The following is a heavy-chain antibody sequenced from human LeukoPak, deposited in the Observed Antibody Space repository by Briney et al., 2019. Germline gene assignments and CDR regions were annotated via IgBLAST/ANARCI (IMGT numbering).Heavy chain of an antibody. V-gene: IGHV6-1*01. J-gene: IGHJ2*01. CDR1: GDSVSSNSAA. Sequence: SQTLPLTCAISGDSVSSNSAAWNWIRQSPSRGLEWLGRTYYRSKWSNDYAVSVKSRITINPDTSQNQFSLQLNSLTPEDTAVYYCARVIILDWYFDLWGRGTLVTVSS. D-gene: IGHD3-10*01. CDR2: TYYRSKWSN. CDR3: ARVIILDWYFDL.